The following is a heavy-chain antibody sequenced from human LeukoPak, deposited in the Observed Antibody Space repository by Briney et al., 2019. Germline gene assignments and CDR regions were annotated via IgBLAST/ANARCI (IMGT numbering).Heavy chain of an antibody. CDR1: GGSISYYY. V-gene: IGHV4-59*01. CDR3: AREDPQTTVPEGMDV. D-gene: IGHD4-17*01. CDR2: IYYSGTT. Sequence: SETLSLACTVSGGSISYYYWSWIRQSPGKGLEWIGYIYYSGTTNYNPSLKSRVTISVDTSKNQFSLQLRSVTAADTAVYYCAREDPQTTVPEGMDVWGQGTTVTVSS. J-gene: IGHJ6*02.